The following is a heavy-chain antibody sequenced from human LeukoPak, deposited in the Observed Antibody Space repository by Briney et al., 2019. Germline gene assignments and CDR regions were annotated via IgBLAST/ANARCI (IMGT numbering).Heavy chain of an antibody. V-gene: IGHV4-59*01. D-gene: IGHD5-12*01. CDR2: IYYSVTS. CDR3: ARVSGYDWESFYDY. J-gene: IGHJ4*02. CDR1: GDSISNYY. Sequence: SETLSLTCTVSGDSISNYYWSWIRQPPGKGLEWIGYIYYSVTSDYNPSLRSRVTISVDTSKNQFSLKLTSVTAADTAVYYCARVSGYDWESFYDYWGQGTLVTVSS.